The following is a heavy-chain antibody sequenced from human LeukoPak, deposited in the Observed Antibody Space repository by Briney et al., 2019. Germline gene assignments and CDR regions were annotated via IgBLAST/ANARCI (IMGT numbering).Heavy chain of an antibody. D-gene: IGHD2-2*01. J-gene: IGHJ4*02. Sequence: SETLSLTCTVSGGSISSSSYYWGWIRQPPGKGLEWIGSIYYSGSTYYNPSLKSRVTISVDRSKNQFSLKLSSVTAADTAVYYCARGSGCSSTSCYDYFDYWGQGTLVTVSS. CDR1: GGSISSSSYY. V-gene: IGHV4-39*07. CDR3: ARGSGCSSTSCYDYFDY. CDR2: IYYSGST.